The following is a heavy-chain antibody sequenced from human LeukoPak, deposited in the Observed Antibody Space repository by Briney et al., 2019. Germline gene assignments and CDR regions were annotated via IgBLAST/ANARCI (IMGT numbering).Heavy chain of an antibody. J-gene: IGHJ6*03. Sequence: GGSLRLSCAASGFTFSSYAMSWVRQAPGKGLEWVSAISGSGGSTYYADSVKGRFTISRDNSKNTLYLQMNSLRAEDTAVYYCAKSFGEFYQNHYYYYMDVWGKGTTVTVSS. V-gene: IGHV3-23*01. CDR2: ISGSGGST. CDR1: GFTFSSYA. D-gene: IGHD3-10*01. CDR3: AKSFGEFYQNHYYYYMDV.